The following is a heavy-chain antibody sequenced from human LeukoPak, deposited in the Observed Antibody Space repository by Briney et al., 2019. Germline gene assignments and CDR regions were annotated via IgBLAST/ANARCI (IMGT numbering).Heavy chain of an antibody. V-gene: IGHV3-33*01. CDR1: GFTFSNHG. J-gene: IGHJ4*02. D-gene: IGHD6-19*01. CDR3: ARRADGKRFDY. Sequence: AGGSLRLSCAASGFTFSNHGMHWVRQAPGKGLEWVAVIWYDGSNQYYADSVKGRFTISRDNSKNMVYLQMNSLRAEDTATYYCARRADGKRFDYWGQGTLVTVSS. CDR2: IWYDGSNQ.